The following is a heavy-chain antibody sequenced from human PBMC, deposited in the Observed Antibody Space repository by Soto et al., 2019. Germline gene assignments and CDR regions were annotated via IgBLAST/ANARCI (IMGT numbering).Heavy chain of an antibody. J-gene: IGHJ6*02. CDR2: IYHSGST. D-gene: IGHD3-3*02. CDR3: ARIKFISYYGMDV. Sequence: SETLSLTCAVSGGSISSSNWWSWVRQPPGKGLEWIGEIYHSGSTNYNPSLKSRVTISVDKSKNQFSLKLSSVTAADTAVYYCARIKFISYYGMDVWGQGTTVTVSS. CDR1: GGSISSSNW. V-gene: IGHV4-4*02.